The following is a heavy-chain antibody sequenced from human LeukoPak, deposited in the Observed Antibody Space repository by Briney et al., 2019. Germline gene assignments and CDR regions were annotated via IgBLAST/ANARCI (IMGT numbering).Heavy chain of an antibody. Sequence: ASAKVSCKVSGYTLTELSMHWVRQAPGKGLEWMGGFDPEDGETIYAQKFQGRVTMIEDTSTDTAYMELSSLRSEDTAVYYCATDRDSSRIFWDYWGQGTLVTVSS. CDR2: FDPEDGET. J-gene: IGHJ4*02. CDR3: ATDRDSSRIFWDY. CDR1: GYTLTELS. D-gene: IGHD3-3*01. V-gene: IGHV1-24*01.